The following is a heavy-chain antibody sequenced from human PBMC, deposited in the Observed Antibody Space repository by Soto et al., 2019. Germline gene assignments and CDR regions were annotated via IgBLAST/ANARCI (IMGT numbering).Heavy chain of an antibody. CDR2: ISGGGGST. D-gene: IGHD3-9*01. Sequence: EVQLLESGGGFVQPGESLRLSCVASGFTFSLSAMSWVRQAPGRGLEWVSSISGGGGSTEYTDSVKGRFTISRDNSKDTVHLQMNSLRAEDTAVYYCAKGPEYDIWTGCDYWGKGDMVTVSS. V-gene: IGHV3-23*01. J-gene: IGHJ4*02. CDR1: GFTFSLSA. CDR3: AKGPEYDIWTGCDY.